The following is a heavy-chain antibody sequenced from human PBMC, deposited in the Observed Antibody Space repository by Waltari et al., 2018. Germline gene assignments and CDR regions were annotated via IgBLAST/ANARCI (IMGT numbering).Heavy chain of an antibody. CDR1: GFPLRNAW. Sequence: QLVESGGGLVKPGGSLRRSCAASGFPLRNAWMGGVRRGPGKGLEWVGRIQRNTDGGTTDYAAPVKGRFTISRDDSKTTVFLQMNSLKSEDTAVYYCTTDTPYLNYMDVWGRGTTVTVSS. CDR2: IQRNTDGGTT. J-gene: IGHJ6*03. D-gene: IGHD2-15*01. CDR3: TTDTPYLNYMDV. V-gene: IGHV3-15*01.